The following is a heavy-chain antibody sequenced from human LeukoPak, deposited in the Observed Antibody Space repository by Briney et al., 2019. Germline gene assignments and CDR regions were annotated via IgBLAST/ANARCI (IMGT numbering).Heavy chain of an antibody. CDR3: ARDSFYGSGSYLPYYYGMDV. Sequence: GSLRLSCAASGFTFSSYGMHWVRQAPGKGLEWVAVIWYDGSNKYYADSVKGRFTISRDNSKNTLYLQMNSLRAEATAVYYCARDSFYGSGSYLPYYYGMDVWGQGTTVTVSS. J-gene: IGHJ6*02. CDR2: IWYDGSNK. D-gene: IGHD3-10*01. V-gene: IGHV3-33*01. CDR1: GFTFSSYG.